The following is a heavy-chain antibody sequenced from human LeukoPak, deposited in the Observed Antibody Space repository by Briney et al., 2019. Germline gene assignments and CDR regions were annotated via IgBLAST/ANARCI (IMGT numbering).Heavy chain of an antibody. CDR3: ARSPAVTTLYFDY. J-gene: IGHJ4*02. CDR1: GGSMRSYY. D-gene: IGHD4-17*01. V-gene: IGHV4-59*08. Sequence: SETLSLTCTVSGGSMRSYYWSWIRQPPGEGLEWIGYFYYSGSTNYNPSLKSRVTISVDTSKNQFSLKLSSVTAADTAVYYCARSPAVTTLYFDYWGQGTLVTVSS. CDR2: FYYSGST.